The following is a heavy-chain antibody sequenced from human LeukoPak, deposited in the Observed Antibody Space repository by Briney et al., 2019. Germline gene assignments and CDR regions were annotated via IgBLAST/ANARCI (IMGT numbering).Heavy chain of an antibody. CDR1: GGSISRRSYY. Sequence: SETLSLTCTVSGGSISRRSYYWGWIRQTRGKGLEWIGSIDSGGTYYNPSIKSRVTMSLDTSKNQFSLNLTSVTAADTAVYYCARDGYRSFDYWGQGTLVTVSS. J-gene: IGHJ4*02. CDR3: ARDGYRSFDY. D-gene: IGHD5-24*01. V-gene: IGHV4-39*07. CDR2: IDSGGT.